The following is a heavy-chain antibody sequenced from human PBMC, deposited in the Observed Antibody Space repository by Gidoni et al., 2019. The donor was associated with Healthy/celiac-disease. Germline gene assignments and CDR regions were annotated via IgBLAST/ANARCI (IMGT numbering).Heavy chain of an antibody. J-gene: IGHJ3*02. CDR1: GVTFSSYA. CDR2: IIPILGIA. V-gene: IGHV1-69*04. CDR3: ARDSYYYDSSGYSTGAFDI. D-gene: IGHD3-22*01. Sequence: QVQLVQSGAEVQKPGSSVKVSCKASGVTFSSYAISWVRQPPGQGLEWMGRIIPILGIANYAQKFQGRVTITADKSTSTAYMELSSLRSEDTAVYYCARDSYYYDSSGYSTGAFDIWGQGTMVTVSS.